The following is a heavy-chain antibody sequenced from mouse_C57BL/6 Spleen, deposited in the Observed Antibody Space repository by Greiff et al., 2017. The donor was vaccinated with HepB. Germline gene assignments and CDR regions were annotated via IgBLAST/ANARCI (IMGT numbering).Heavy chain of an antibody. D-gene: IGHD2-10*02. CDR1: GYAFSSYW. V-gene: IGHV1-80*01. J-gene: IGHJ3*01. Sequence: QVHLKQSGAELVKPGASVKISCKASGYAFSSYWMNWVKQGPGKGPEWIGQIYPGDGDTNYNGKVKGKATLTADKSASTAYMQLSSLTSEDSAVYFCARGVYGNYDGFAYWGQGTLVTVSA. CDR3: ARGVYGNYDGFAY. CDR2: IYPGDGDT.